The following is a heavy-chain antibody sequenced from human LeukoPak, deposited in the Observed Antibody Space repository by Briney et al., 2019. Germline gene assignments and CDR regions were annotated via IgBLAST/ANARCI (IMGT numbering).Heavy chain of an antibody. V-gene: IGHV3-33*01. CDR2: IWYDGSNK. J-gene: IGHJ4*02. Sequence: GGSLRLSCAASGFTFSSYGMHWVRQAPGKGLEWVAVIWYDGSNKYYADSVKGRFTISRDNSKNTLYLQMNSLRAEDTAVYYCARDVRVYGDSTFHYFDYWGQGTLVTVSS. CDR3: ARDVRVYGDSTFHYFDY. D-gene: IGHD4-17*01. CDR1: GFTFSSYG.